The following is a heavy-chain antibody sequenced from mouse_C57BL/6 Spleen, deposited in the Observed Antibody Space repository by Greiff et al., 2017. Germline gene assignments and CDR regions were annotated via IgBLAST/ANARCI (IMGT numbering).Heavy chain of an antibody. CDR1: GFTFSSYA. V-gene: IGHV5-4*01. D-gene: IGHD3-3*01. J-gene: IGHJ4*01. CDR2: ISDGGSYT. Sequence: EVQLVESGGGLVKPGGSLKLSCAASGFTFSSYAMSWVRQTPEKRLEWVATISDGGSYTYYPDNVKGRVTISRDNAKNNLYLQMSHLKSEDTAMYYCAREGDCRDDAMDYWGQGTSVTVSS. CDR3: AREGDCRDDAMDY.